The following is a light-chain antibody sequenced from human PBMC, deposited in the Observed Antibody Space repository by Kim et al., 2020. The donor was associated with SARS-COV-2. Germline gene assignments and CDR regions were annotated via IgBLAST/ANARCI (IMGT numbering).Light chain of an antibody. CDR3: QVWDSSSDHPV. V-gene: IGLV3-21*04. Sequence: APGKTARSTCGGNNIGSKSVPWYQQKPGQAPVLVIYYDSDRPSGIPERFSGSNSGNTATLTISRVEAADEADYYCQVWDSSSDHPVFGGGTQLTVL. CDR2: YDS. CDR1: NIGSKS. J-gene: IGLJ3*02.